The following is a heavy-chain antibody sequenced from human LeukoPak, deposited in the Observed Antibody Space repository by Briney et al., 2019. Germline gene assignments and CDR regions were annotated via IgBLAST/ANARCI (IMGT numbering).Heavy chain of an antibody. V-gene: IGHV3-74*01. D-gene: IGHD2-21*01. CDR3: VRDLFPDAFDI. J-gene: IGHJ3*02. CDR1: GFTPSHFC. Sequence: GSLRLSCEVSGFTPSHFCMHWVRQAPGKELEWVARIDGPRRGTVYADSVKGRFTFSRDNAKNTLSLQMNSLRHDDTAMYYCVRDLFPDAFDIWGQGTRVTVSS. CDR2: IDGPRRGT.